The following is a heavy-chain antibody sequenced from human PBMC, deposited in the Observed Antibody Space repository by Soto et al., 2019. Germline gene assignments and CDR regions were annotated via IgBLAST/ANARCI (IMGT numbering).Heavy chain of an antibody. CDR3: ARGSRIAALRYMVMLSYYYGMDV. J-gene: IGHJ6*02. Sequence: QVQLVQSGAEMKKPGSSVKVSCKASGGTFSNNAISWVRQAPGQGLEWMGGIIPIFGTANYAQKFQGRVTITADESTSTAYMELSSLRSEDTAVYYCARGSRIAALRYMVMLSYYYGMDVWGQGTTVTVSS. CDR1: GGTFSNNA. D-gene: IGHD6-25*01. V-gene: IGHV1-69*01. CDR2: IIPIFGTA.